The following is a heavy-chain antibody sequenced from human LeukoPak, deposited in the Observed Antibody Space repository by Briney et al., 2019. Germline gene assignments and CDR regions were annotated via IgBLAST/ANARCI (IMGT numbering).Heavy chain of an antibody. CDR1: GYTFTSYG. CDR2: ISAYNGNT. V-gene: IGHV1-18*01. D-gene: IGHD1-26*01. J-gene: IGHJ6*02. Sequence: VASVTVSCKASGYTFTSYGISWVRQAPGQGLEWMGWISAYNGNTNYAQKLQGRVTMTTDTSTSTAYMELRSLRSDDTAVYYCARDLRRVGASDYYGMDVWGQGTTVTVSS. CDR3: ARDLRRVGASDYYGMDV.